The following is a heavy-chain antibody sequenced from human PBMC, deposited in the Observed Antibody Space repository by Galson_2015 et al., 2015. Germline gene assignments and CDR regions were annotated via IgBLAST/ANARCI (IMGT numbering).Heavy chain of an antibody. CDR3: ARDGVKDYGAAFDI. CDR1: GFTFSSYG. D-gene: IGHD4-17*01. V-gene: IGHV3-30*03. J-gene: IGHJ3*02. CDR2: ISYDGSNK. Sequence: SLRLSCAASGFTFSSYGMHWVRQAPGKGLEWVAVISYDGSNKYYADSVKGRFTISRDNAKNSLYLQMHSLRDEDTAVYYCARDGVKDYGAAFDIWGQGTMVTVSS.